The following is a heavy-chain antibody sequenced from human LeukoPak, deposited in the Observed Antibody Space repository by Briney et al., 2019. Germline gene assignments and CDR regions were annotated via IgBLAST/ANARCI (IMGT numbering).Heavy chain of an antibody. J-gene: IGHJ4*02. D-gene: IGHD2-15*01. Sequence: PSETLSLTCTVSGGSISSGGYYWSWIRQPPGKGLEWIGEINHSGSTNYNPSLKSRVTISVDTSKNQFSLKLSSVTAADTAVYYCARDRIGDYWGQGTLVTVSS. CDR3: ARDRIGDY. CDR2: INHSGST. V-gene: IGHV4-39*07. CDR1: GGSISSGGYY.